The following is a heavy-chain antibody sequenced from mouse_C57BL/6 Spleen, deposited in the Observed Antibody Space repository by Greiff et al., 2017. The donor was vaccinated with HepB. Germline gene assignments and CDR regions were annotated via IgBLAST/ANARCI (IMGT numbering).Heavy chain of an antibody. CDR2: IDPSDSYT. CDR3: ARTKIYYDYDVGYAMDC. CDR1: GYTFTSYW. Sequence: QVQLQQPGAELVMPGASVKLSCKASGYTFTSYWMHWVKQRPGQGLEWIGEIDPSDSYTNYNQKFKGKSTLTVDKSSSTAYMQLSSLTSEDSAVYYCARTKIYYDYDVGYAMDCWGQGTSVTVSS. J-gene: IGHJ4*01. V-gene: IGHV1-69*01. D-gene: IGHD2-4*01.